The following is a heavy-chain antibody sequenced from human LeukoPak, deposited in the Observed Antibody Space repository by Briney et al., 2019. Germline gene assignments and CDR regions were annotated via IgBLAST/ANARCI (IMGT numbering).Heavy chain of an antibody. V-gene: IGHV4-59*01. CDR3: ARGFGVVTAISNYYYVDV. J-gene: IGHJ6*03. CDR1: GGSISSYY. CDR2: IYYSGST. D-gene: IGHD2-21*02. Sequence: SETLSLTCTVSGGSISSYYWSWIRQPPGKGLEWIGYIYYSGSTNYNPSLKSRVTISVDTSKNQFSLKLSSVTAADTAVYYCARGFGVVTAISNYYYVDVWGKGTTVTVSS.